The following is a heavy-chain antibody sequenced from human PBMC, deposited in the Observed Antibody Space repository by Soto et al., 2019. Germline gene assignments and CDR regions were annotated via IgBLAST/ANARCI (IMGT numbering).Heavy chain of an antibody. D-gene: IGHD4-17*01. CDR2: ISGSGGST. J-gene: IGHJ4*02. V-gene: IGHV3-23*01. CDR3: AKSPSVIDYGDYEYYFDY. Sequence: GGSLRLSCAASGFTFSSYAMSWVRQAPGKGLEWVSAISGSGGSTYYADSVKGRFTISRDNSKNTLYLQMNSLRAEDTAVYYCAKSPSVIDYGDYEYYFDYWGQGTLVTVSS. CDR1: GFTFSSYA.